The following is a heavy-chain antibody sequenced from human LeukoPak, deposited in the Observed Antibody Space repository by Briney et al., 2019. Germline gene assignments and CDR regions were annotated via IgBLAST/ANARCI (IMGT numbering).Heavy chain of an antibody. V-gene: IGHV4-39*01. CDR2: IYYSGST. J-gene: IGHJ6*03. CDR3: ARVDYYGSGSYYNNDYYYMDV. CDR1: GGSISSSSYY. Sequence: PSETLSLTCTVSGGSISSSSYYWGWIRQPPGKGLEWIGSIYYSGSTYYNPSLKSRVTISVDTSKNQFSLKLSSVTAADTAVYYCARVDYYGSGSYYNNDYYYMDVWGKGTTVTISS. D-gene: IGHD3-10*01.